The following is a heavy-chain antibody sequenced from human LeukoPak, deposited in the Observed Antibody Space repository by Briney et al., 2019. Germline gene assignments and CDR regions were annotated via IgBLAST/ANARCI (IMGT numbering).Heavy chain of an antibody. Sequence: ASVKVSCKGSGYTFTGYYMHWVRQAPGQGLEWMGWINPNSGGTNYAQKFQGRVTMTRDTSISTAYMELSRLRSDDTAVYYCARSRGKPNYFDYWGQGTLVTVSS. CDR2: INPNSGGT. D-gene: IGHD1-14*01. J-gene: IGHJ4*02. CDR1: GYTFTGYY. CDR3: ARSRGKPNYFDY. V-gene: IGHV1-2*02.